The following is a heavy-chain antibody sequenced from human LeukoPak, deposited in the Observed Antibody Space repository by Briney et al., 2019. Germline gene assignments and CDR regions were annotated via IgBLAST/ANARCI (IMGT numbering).Heavy chain of an antibody. J-gene: IGHJ4*02. CDR3: ALMVRGVIVYFDY. CDR1: GYSFTSYW. CDR2: IYPGDSDT. D-gene: IGHD3-10*01. Sequence: PGESLKISCKGSGYSFTSYWIGWVRQMPGEGLEWMGIIYPGDSDTRYSPSFQGQVTISADKSISTAYLQWSSLKASDTAMYYCALMVRGVIVYFDYWGQGTLVTVSS. V-gene: IGHV5-51*03.